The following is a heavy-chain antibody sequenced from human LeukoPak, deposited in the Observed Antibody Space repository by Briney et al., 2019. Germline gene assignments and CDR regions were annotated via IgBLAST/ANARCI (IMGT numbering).Heavy chain of an antibody. D-gene: IGHD3-10*01. CDR3: ARVRTMVRGVIPGFDY. V-gene: IGHV4-59*01. J-gene: IGHJ4*02. Sequence: SETLSLTCTVSGGSISSYYWSWIRQPPGKGLEWIGYIYYSGSTNYNPSLKSRVTISVDTSKNQFSLKLSSVTAADTAVYYCARVRTMVRGVIPGFDYWGQGTLVTVSS. CDR1: GGSISSYY. CDR2: IYYSGST.